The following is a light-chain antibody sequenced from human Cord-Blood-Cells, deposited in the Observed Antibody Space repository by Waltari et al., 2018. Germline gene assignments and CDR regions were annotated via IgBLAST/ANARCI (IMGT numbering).Light chain of an antibody. J-gene: IGKJ1*01. Sequence: DIQMTQSPSSLSASVGDRVTITCRASQSISSYLNWYQQKPGKAPKLLIYAASSLQSGGPSRFSGSGSGTDFTLTISSLQPEDFATYYCQQSYSTPRTFGQGTEVEIK. CDR1: QSISSY. CDR2: AAS. V-gene: IGKV1-39*01. CDR3: QQSYSTPRT.